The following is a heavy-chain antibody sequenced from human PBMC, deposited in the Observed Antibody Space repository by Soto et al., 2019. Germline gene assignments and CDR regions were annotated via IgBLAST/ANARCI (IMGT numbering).Heavy chain of an antibody. Sequence: QVQLQESGPGLVKPSQTLSLTCTVSGGSISSGGYYWSWIRQHPGKGLEWIGYIYYSGSTYYNPSRKSRVTISVDTSKNQFSLKLSSVTAADTAVYYCAGTPQYYDFWSGYYPDYYYYYYMDVWGKGTTVTVSS. CDR2: IYYSGST. CDR3: AGTPQYYDFWSGYYPDYYYYYYMDV. CDR1: GGSISSGGYY. J-gene: IGHJ6*03. V-gene: IGHV4-31*03. D-gene: IGHD3-3*01.